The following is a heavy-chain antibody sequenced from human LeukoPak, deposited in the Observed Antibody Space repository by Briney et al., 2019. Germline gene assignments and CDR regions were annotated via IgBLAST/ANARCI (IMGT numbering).Heavy chain of an antibody. Sequence: GASVKVSCKASGYTFTSYYMHWVRQAPGQGLEWMGIINPSGGSTSYAQKFQGRVTMTRDTSTSTVYMELSSLRSEDTAVYYCARDYSLDDSSGYLYYWGQGTLVTVSS. CDR1: GYTFTSYY. V-gene: IGHV1-46*01. CDR2: INPSGGST. CDR3: ARDYSLDDSSGYLYY. J-gene: IGHJ4*02. D-gene: IGHD3-22*01.